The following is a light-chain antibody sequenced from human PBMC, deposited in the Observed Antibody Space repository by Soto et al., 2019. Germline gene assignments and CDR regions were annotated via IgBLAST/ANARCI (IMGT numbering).Light chain of an antibody. CDR3: SSYTSSSNVL. CDR1: SSDIGGYNY. CDR2: DVS. V-gene: IGLV2-14*03. Sequence: QSALTQPASVSGSPGQSITISCTGTSSDIGGYNYVSWYQQHPGKAPKLIVYDVSNRPSGISNRFSGSKSGNTASLTISGLQAEDEADYYCSSYTSSSNVLFGGGTKVNVL. J-gene: IGLJ2*01.